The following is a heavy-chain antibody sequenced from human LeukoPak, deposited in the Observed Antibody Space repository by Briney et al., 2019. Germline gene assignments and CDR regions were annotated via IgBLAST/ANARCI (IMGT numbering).Heavy chain of an antibody. CDR2: IWYDGSKT. CDR1: GFTFSTYG. V-gene: IGHV3-33*01. J-gene: IGHJ4*02. D-gene: IGHD3-22*01. Sequence: ARSLRLSCAAWGFTFSTYGMHWVRRPPGKRLEWVAFIWYDGSKTYYADSVKGRFTISRDNPKNTLYLQVNSLRAEDTAVYYCARQAYSSGYYSPFYYWGQQTLVTVSS. CDR3: ARQAYSSGYYSPFYY.